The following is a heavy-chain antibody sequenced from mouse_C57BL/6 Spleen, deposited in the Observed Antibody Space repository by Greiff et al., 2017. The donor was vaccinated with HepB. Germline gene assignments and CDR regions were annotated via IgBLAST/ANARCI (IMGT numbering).Heavy chain of an antibody. V-gene: IGHV1-69*01. CDR2: IDPSDSYT. Sequence: QVQLQQPGAELVMPGASVKLSCKASGYTFTSYWMHWVKQRPGQGLEWIGEIDPSDSYTNYNQKFKGKSTLTVDKSSSTAYMQLSSLTSEDSAVYYCARKYDYDFAYWGQGTLVTVSA. D-gene: IGHD2-4*01. J-gene: IGHJ3*01. CDR3: ARKYDYDFAY. CDR1: GYTFTSYW.